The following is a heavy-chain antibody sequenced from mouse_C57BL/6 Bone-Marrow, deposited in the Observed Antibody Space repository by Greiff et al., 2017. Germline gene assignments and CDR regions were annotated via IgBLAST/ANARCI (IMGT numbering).Heavy chain of an antibody. D-gene: IGHD2-4*01. V-gene: IGHV1-78*01. Sequence: QVQLQQSDAELVKPGASVKISCKASGYTFTDHTIHWMKQRPEQGLEWIGYIYPGDGSTKYNEKFKGKATLTADKSSSTAYMQLNSLTSEDSAVYFCARRNDYDGNYYAMDYWGQGTSVTVSS. CDR3: ARRNDYDGNYYAMDY. CDR2: IYPGDGST. J-gene: IGHJ4*01. CDR1: GYTFTDHT.